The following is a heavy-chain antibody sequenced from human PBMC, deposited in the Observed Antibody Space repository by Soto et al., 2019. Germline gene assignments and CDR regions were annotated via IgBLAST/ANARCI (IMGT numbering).Heavy chain of an antibody. V-gene: IGHV1-3*01. J-gene: IGHJ6*02. D-gene: IGHD4-17*01. CDR2: INAGNGNT. Sequence: GASVKVSCKASGYTFTSYAMHWVRQAPGQRLEWMGWINAGNGNTKYSQKFQGRVTITRDTSASTAYMELSSLRSEDTAVYYCARDFRCEPHDYYYYGMDVWGQGTTVTVSS. CDR3: ARDFRCEPHDYYYYGMDV. CDR1: GYTFTSYA.